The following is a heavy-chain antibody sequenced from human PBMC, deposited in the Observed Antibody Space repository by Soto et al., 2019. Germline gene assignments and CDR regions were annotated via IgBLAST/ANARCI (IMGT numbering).Heavy chain of an antibody. CDR3: ARRRITMIVVVITKGSWFDP. Sequence: PSETLSLTCAVYGGSFSGYYWSWIRQPPGKGLEWIGEINHSGSTNYNPSLKSRVTISVDTSKNQFSLKLSSVTAADTAVYYCARRRITMIVVVITKGSWFDPWGQGTLVTVSS. D-gene: IGHD3-22*01. J-gene: IGHJ5*02. CDR1: GGSFSGYY. CDR2: INHSGST. V-gene: IGHV4-34*01.